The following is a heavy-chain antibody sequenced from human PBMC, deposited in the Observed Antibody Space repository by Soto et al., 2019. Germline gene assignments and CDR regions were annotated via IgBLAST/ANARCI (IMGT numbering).Heavy chain of an antibody. V-gene: IGHV3-23*01. D-gene: IGHD2-8*01. Sequence: GGSLRLSCAASGFTFRNNVLSWVRQAPGKGLDWVSGITGSGRDTYYADSVKGRFTISRDNSKNMVFLQMNSLRAEDTALYYCAKNGLDNVPSAIDSWGPGTLVTVSS. J-gene: IGHJ4*02. CDR1: GFTFRNNV. CDR2: ITGSGRDT. CDR3: AKNGLDNVPSAIDS.